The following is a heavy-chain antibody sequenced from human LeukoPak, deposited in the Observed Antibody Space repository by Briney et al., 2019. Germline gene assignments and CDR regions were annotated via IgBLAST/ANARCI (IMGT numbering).Heavy chain of an antibody. Sequence: SVKVSCKASGGTFSSYAISWVRQAPGQGLEWMGRIIPILGIANYAQKFQGRVTITADKSTSTAYMELSSLRSEDTAVYYCAREVIAVAAYYFDYWGQGTLVTVSS. CDR3: AREVIAVAAYYFDY. CDR2: IIPILGIA. V-gene: IGHV1-69*04. D-gene: IGHD6-19*01. CDR1: GGTFSSYA. J-gene: IGHJ4*02.